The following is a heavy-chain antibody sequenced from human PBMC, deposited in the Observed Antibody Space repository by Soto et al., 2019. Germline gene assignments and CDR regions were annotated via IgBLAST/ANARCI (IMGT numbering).Heavy chain of an antibody. CDR3: ARDLGGRDFDY. D-gene: IGHD3-16*01. CDR1: GGSISTYY. V-gene: IGHV4-59*01. CDR2: VYYSGST. J-gene: IGHJ4*02. Sequence: QVQLQESGPGLVKPSETLSLTCTVSGGSISTYYWSWIRQSPGKGLEWIGYVYYSGSTNYNPSLKGRVTISVDTSKNQCSLNLSSVTAADTAVYYCARDLGGRDFDYWGQGTLVTVSS.